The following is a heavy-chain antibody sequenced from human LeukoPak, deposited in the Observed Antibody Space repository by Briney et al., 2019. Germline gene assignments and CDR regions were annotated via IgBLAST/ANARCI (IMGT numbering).Heavy chain of an antibody. V-gene: IGHV3-23*01. J-gene: IGHJ4*02. CDR1: GFTFSHYG. D-gene: IGHD3-16*01. CDR3: ASQAYGLFHY. CDR2: ISGSGGST. Sequence: PGGSLRLSCAASGFTFSHYGMTWVRQAPGKGLEWVSAISGSGGSTYYAGSVKGRFTISRDNAKNSLYLQMNSLRAEDTAVYYCASQAYGLFHYWGQGTLVTVSS.